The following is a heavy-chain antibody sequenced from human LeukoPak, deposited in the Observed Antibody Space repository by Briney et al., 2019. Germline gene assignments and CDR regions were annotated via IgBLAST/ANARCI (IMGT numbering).Heavy chain of an antibody. CDR1: GVTFSSYA. CDR3: AGSNGSGSYYTY. D-gene: IGHD3-10*01. J-gene: IGHJ4*02. CDR2: ISSNGGST. V-gene: IGHV3-64*01. Sequence: GGSLRLSCAASGVTFSSYAMHWGRQAPGKGLEYVSAISSNGGSTYYANSVKGRFTISRDNSKNTLYLQMGSLRAEDMAVYYCAGSNGSGSYYTYWGQGTLVTVSS.